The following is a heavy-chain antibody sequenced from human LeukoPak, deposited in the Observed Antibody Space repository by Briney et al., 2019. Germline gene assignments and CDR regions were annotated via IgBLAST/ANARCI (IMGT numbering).Heavy chain of an antibody. V-gene: IGHV4-59*08. D-gene: IGHD5-24*01. CDR3: ARGRRDGYRLYYMDV. Sequence: SETLSLTCTVSGGSISSYYWSWIRQPPGKGLEWIGYIYYSGSTNYNPSLKSRVTISVDTSKNQFSLKLRSVTATDTAVYFCARGRRDGYRLYYMDVWGKGTTVTISS. CDR2: IYYSGST. J-gene: IGHJ6*03. CDR1: GGSISSYY.